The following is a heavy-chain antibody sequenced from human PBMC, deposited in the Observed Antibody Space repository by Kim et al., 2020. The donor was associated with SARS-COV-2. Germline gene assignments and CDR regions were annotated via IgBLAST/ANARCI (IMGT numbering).Heavy chain of an antibody. D-gene: IGHD3-10*01. J-gene: IGHJ4*02. CDR1: GGSFSGYY. Sequence: SETLSLTCAVYGGSFSGYYWSWIRQPPGKGLEWIGEINHSGSTNYNPSLKSRVTISVDTSKNQFSLKLSSVTAADTAVYYCARGRDVLLWFGELFHNPPFDYWGQGTLVTVSS. CDR2: INHSGST. V-gene: IGHV4-34*01. CDR3: ARGRDVLLWFGELFHNPPFDY.